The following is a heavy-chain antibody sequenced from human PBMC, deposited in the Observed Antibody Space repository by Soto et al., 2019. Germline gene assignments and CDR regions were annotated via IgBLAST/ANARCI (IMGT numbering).Heavy chain of an antibody. Sequence: QVQLVESGGGVVQPGRSLRLSCAASGFTFSSYGIHWVRQAPGKGLEWVSVISYDGINKYYADSVKGRFTISRDNSENTLYLQMNSLRAEDTAVYYCANPVYNWNDGFFDYWGQGTLVTVSS. CDR1: GFTFSSYG. D-gene: IGHD1-1*01. CDR2: ISYDGINK. CDR3: ANPVYNWNDGFFDY. V-gene: IGHV3-30*18. J-gene: IGHJ4*02.